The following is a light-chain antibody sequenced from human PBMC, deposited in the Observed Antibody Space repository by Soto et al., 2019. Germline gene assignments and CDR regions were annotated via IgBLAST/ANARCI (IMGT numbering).Light chain of an antibody. CDR3: LSFTTTSTHV. Sequence: QSVLTQPASLSGSPGQSITISCTGTSSDIGAYYYVSWFQQHPGKAPKLMISEVNNRPSGVSNRFPGSKSGNTAYLTISGVQVEDEAEYFCLSFTTTSTHVFAKGTKVTVL. V-gene: IGLV2-14*01. CDR1: SSDIGAYYY. J-gene: IGLJ1*01. CDR2: EVN.